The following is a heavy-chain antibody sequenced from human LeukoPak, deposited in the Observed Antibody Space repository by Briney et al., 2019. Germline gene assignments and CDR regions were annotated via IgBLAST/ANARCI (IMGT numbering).Heavy chain of an antibody. V-gene: IGHV4-61*02. CDR1: GGSISSGSYY. J-gene: IGHJ6*03. D-gene: IGHD2-2*01. CDR2: IYTSGST. Sequence: SQTLSLTCTVSGGSISSGSYYWSWIRQPAGKGLEWIGRIYTSGSTNYSPSLKSRVTISVDTSKNQFSLKLSSVTAADTAVYYCARGIGVVVPAAIKIYYYYYYMDVWGKGTTVTVSS. CDR3: ARGIGVVVPAAIKIYYYYYYMDV.